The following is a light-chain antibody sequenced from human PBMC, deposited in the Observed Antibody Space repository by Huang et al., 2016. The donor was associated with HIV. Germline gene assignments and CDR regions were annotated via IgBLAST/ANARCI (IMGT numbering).Light chain of an antibody. CDR3: QQYDKWPPGLT. Sequence: EIKMTQSPATLSVSPGGRVTLSCRASQNVRNNLAWYQQKIGQAPRLLIYDTSTRASGIPARFSGSGSGTEFTLTISGLQSEDCAIYYCQQYDKWPPGLTFGGGTKVEI. J-gene: IGKJ4*01. CDR2: DTS. V-gene: IGKV3D-15*01. CDR1: QNVRNN.